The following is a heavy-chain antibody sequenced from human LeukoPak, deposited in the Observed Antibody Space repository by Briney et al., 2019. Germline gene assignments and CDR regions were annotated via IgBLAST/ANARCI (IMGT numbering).Heavy chain of an antibody. CDR3: AREEYKYDSSEDAFHI. J-gene: IGHJ3*02. CDR1: GGSISTNY. D-gene: IGHD3-22*01. Sequence: SETLSLTCTVSGGSISTNYWSWIRQFPGKGLEWIGSIYYSGSTYYNPSLKSRVTISVDTSKNQFSLKLSSVAAADTAVYYCAREEYKYDSSEDAFHIWGQGTMVTVSS. V-gene: IGHV4-59*12. CDR2: IYYSGST.